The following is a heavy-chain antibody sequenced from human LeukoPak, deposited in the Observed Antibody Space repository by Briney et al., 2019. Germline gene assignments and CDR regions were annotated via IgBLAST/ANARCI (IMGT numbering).Heavy chain of an antibody. D-gene: IGHD3-10*02. CDR3: AELGITMIGGV. Sequence: PGGSLRLSCTASGFIFDNYYMSWLRQAPGKGPQWVSYISKEDSTIYYADSVKGRFTVSRDNDKNSLYLQMNSLRAEDTAVYYCAELGITMIGGVWGKGTTVTISS. J-gene: IGHJ6*04. CDR2: ISKEDSTI. V-gene: IGHV3-11*04. CDR1: GFIFDNYY.